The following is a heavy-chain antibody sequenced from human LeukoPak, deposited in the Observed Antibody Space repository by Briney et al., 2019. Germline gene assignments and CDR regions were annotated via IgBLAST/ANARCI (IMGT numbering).Heavy chain of an antibody. V-gene: IGHV1-46*01. CDR1: GYTFTSYY. CDR2: INPSGGST. Sequence: EASVKVSCKASGYTFTSYYMHWVRQAPGQGLEWMGIINPSGGSTSYAQKFQGRVTMTRDTSTSTVYMELSSLRSEDTAVYYCARDRIGGRYQLLAPLFDYWGQGTLVTVSS. D-gene: IGHD2-2*01. CDR3: ARDRIGGRYQLLAPLFDY. J-gene: IGHJ4*02.